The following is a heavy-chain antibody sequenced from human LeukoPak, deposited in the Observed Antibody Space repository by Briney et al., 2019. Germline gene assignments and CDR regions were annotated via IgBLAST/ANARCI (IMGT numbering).Heavy chain of an antibody. D-gene: IGHD4-23*01. Sequence: PGGSLRLSCAASGFTFSSYAMHWVRQAPGKGLEWVAVISYDGSNKYYADSVKGRFTISRDNSKNTLYLQMNSLRAEDTAVYYCARDRSPLDYGGNEGFDYWGQGTLVTVSS. CDR3: ARDRSPLDYGGNEGFDY. J-gene: IGHJ4*02. CDR1: GFTFSSYA. V-gene: IGHV3-30*04. CDR2: ISYDGSNK.